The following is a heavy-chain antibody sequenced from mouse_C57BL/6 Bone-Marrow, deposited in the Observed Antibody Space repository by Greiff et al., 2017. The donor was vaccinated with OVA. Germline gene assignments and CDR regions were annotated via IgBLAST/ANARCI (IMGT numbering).Heavy chain of an antibody. V-gene: IGHV1-81*01. CDR1: GYTFTSYG. Sequence: LQESGAELARPGASVKLSCKASGYTFTSYGISWVKQRTGQGLEWIGEIYPRSGNTYYNEKFKGKATLTADKSSSTAYMELRSLTSEDSAVYFCARHYYGSADYWGQGTTLTVSS. CDR2: IYPRSGNT. D-gene: IGHD1-1*01. CDR3: ARHYYGSADY. J-gene: IGHJ2*01.